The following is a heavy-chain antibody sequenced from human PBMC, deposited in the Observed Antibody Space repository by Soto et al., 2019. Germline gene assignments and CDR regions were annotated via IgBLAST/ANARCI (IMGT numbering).Heavy chain of an antibody. CDR3: ARIRIVVVIGPRRYFDY. CDR2: INHSGST. D-gene: IGHD3-22*01. J-gene: IGHJ4*02. V-gene: IGHV4-34*01. Sequence: QVQLQQWGAGLLKPSETLSLTCAVYGGSFSGYYWSWIRQPPGKGLECIGEINHSGSTNYNPSLKSRDTISVDTSKIQFSLKLSSVTAADTAVYYCARIRIVVVIGPRRYFDYWVQGTMVTVSS. CDR1: GGSFSGYY.